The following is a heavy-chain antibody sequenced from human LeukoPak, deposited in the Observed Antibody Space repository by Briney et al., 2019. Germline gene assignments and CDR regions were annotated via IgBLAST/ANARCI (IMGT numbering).Heavy chain of an antibody. J-gene: IGHJ4*02. CDR3: ARLIAQGDYYDSSGLDY. CDR2: INPNSGGT. Sequence: GASVMVSCKASGYTFTGYYMHWVRQAPGEELEWMGWINPNSGGTNYAQKFQGRVTMTRDTSISTAYMELSRLRSDDTAVYYCARLIAQGDYYDSSGLDYWGQGTLVTVSS. D-gene: IGHD3-22*01. V-gene: IGHV1-2*02. CDR1: GYTFTGYY.